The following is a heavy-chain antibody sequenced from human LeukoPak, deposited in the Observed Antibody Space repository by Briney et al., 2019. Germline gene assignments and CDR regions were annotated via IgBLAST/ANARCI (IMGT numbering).Heavy chain of an antibody. D-gene: IGHD3-3*01. Sequence: PSETLSLTCTVSGGSISSSNYYWGWIRQPPGKGLEWIGSMYYSRSTYYNPSLKSRVTISVDTSKNQFSLKLSSVTAADTAVYYCARRSFWSGYPYNWFDPWGQGTLVTVSS. V-gene: IGHV4-39*01. CDR3: ARRSFWSGYPYNWFDP. CDR1: GGSISSSNYY. J-gene: IGHJ5*02. CDR2: MYYSRST.